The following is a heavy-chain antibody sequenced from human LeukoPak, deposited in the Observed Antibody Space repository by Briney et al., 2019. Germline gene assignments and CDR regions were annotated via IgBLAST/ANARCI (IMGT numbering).Heavy chain of an antibody. CDR3: ARDSSPTGLGAFDI. Sequence: VASVKVSCKASGYTFTGYYMHWVRQGPGQGLEWMGWINPNSGGTNYAQKFQGRVTMTRDTSISTAYMELSRLRSDDTAVYYCARDSSPTGLGAFDIWGQGTMVTVTS. J-gene: IGHJ3*02. CDR1: GYTFTGYY. D-gene: IGHD4-11*01. V-gene: IGHV1-2*02. CDR2: INPNSGGT.